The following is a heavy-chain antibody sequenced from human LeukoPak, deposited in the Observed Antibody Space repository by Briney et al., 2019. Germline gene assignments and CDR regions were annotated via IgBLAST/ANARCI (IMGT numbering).Heavy chain of an antibody. CDR2: ISAYNGNT. J-gene: IGHJ4*02. V-gene: IGHV1-18*01. Sequence: ASVKVSCKASGGTFSSYAISWVRQAPGQGLEWMGWISAYNGNTNYAQKLQGRVTMTTDTSTSTAYMELRSLRSDDTAVYYCARGVTGTSFDYWGQGTLVTVSS. CDR3: ARGVTGTSFDY. D-gene: IGHD1-7*01. CDR1: GGTFSSYA.